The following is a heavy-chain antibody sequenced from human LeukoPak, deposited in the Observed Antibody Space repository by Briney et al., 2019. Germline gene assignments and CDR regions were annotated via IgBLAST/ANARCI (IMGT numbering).Heavy chain of an antibody. CDR3: ATDMVRRVIMTSDY. Sequence: ASVKVSCKVSGYTLTELSMHWVRQAPGKGLEWMGGFDPEDGETIYAQKFQGRVTMTEDTSTDTAYMELSSLRSEDTAVYYCATDMVRRVIMTSDYWGQGTLVTVSS. V-gene: IGHV1-24*01. CDR1: GYTLTELS. CDR2: FDPEDGET. J-gene: IGHJ4*02. D-gene: IGHD3-10*01.